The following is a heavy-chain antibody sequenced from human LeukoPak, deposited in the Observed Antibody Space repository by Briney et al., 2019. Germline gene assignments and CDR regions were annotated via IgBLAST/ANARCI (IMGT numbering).Heavy chain of an antibody. CDR2: IRSEAYGGTT. V-gene: IGHV3-49*04. J-gene: IGHJ3*02. Sequence: GGSLRLSCTASGFTFGDYAMSWVRQAPGKGLEWVGFIRSEAYGGTTEYAASVKGRFTISRDDSKSIAYLQMNSLKTEDTAVYYCTRERDFWSGYYTHDAFDIWGQGTMVTVSS. D-gene: IGHD3-3*01. CDR1: GFTFGDYA. CDR3: TRERDFWSGYYTHDAFDI.